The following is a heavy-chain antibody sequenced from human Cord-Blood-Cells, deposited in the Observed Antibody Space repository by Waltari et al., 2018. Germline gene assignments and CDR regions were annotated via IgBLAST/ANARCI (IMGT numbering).Heavy chain of an antibody. D-gene: IGHD1-26*01. CDR1: GGSIRSYY. CDR2: IDTSGST. V-gene: IGHV4-4*07. CDR3: ARESVGQLLTLSLDY. Sequence: QVQLQESGPGLVKPSATLSLPCTVSGGSIRSYYWSWLRQPAGKGLEWIGRIDTSGSTNYNPSLKSRVTMSVDTSKNQFSLKLSSVTAADTAVYYCARESVGQLLTLSLDYWGQGTLVTVSS. J-gene: IGHJ4*02.